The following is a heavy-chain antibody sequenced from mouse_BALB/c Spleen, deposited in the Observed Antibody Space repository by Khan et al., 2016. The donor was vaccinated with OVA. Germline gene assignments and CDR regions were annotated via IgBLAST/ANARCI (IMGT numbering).Heavy chain of an antibody. CDR3: AQVGTYCVSFAY. CDR1: GYTFTSYV. D-gene: IGHD1-1*01. Sequence: VQLKQSGPELVKPGASVKMSCKASGYTFTSYVMHWVKQKPGLGLEWIGYIYPFNDDTKYNEKFKGKVTLTSDKSSSTAYMELISLTSEDSAVYCCAQVGTYCVSFAYWGQGTLVTVSA. V-gene: IGHV1S136*01. CDR2: IYPFNDDT. J-gene: IGHJ3*01.